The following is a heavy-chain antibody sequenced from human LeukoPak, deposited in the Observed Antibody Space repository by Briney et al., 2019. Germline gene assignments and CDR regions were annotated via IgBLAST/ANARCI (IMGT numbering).Heavy chain of an antibody. CDR1: GDSINSTNW. Sequence: PSETLSLTCAVSGDSINSTNWWSWVRQPPGKGLEWIGEIYHSGTTNYNPSLKSRATISVDKSKNQFSLKLSSVNAADTAVYYCASNGYSNACVDYWGQGTLVTVSS. J-gene: IGHJ4*02. V-gene: IGHV4-4*02. CDR3: ASNGYSNACVDY. CDR2: IYHSGTT. D-gene: IGHD6-19*01.